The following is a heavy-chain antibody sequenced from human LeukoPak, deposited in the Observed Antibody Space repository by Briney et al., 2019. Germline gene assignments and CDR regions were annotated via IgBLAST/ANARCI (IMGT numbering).Heavy chain of an antibody. V-gene: IGHV3-23*01. Sequence: GGSLRLSCAASGFTFATYGMSWVRQAPGKGLEWVSAISGGGGSTYYADSVKGRFTVSRDNSKNTLYLQMNSLRAEDTAVYYCAKERRGGSKDPHFDYWGQGTLVSVSS. D-gene: IGHD5-24*01. J-gene: IGHJ4*02. CDR3: AKERRGGSKDPHFDY. CDR2: ISGGGGST. CDR1: GFTFATYG.